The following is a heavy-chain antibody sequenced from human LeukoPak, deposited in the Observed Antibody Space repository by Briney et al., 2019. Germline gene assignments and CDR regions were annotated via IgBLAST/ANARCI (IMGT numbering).Heavy chain of an antibody. Sequence: SVKVSCKASGGTFSSYAISWVRQAPGQGLEWMGGIIPIFGTANYAQKFQGRVTITADESTSTAYMELSSLRSEDTAVYYCARDSMVRGVMGYWGQGTLVTVSS. J-gene: IGHJ4*02. CDR2: IIPIFGTA. D-gene: IGHD3-10*01. V-gene: IGHV1-69*13. CDR3: ARDSMVRGVMGY. CDR1: GGTFSSYA.